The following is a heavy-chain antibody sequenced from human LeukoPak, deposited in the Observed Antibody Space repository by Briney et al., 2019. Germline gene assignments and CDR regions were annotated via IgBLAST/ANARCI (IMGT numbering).Heavy chain of an antibody. J-gene: IGHJ4*02. CDR3: ASREAYCGADCYRNDY. Sequence: SETLSLTCTVSGGSISSYYWSWIRQPPGKGLEWIGYIYYSGSTNYNPSLKSRVTISVDTSKNQFSLKLSSVTAADTAVYLCASREAYCGADCYRNDYWGQGTLVTVSS. D-gene: IGHD2-21*02. V-gene: IGHV4-59*08. CDR1: GGSISSYY. CDR2: IYYSGST.